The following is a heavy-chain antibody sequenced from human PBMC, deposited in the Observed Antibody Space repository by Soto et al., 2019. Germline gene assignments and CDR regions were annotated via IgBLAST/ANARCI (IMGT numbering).Heavy chain of an antibody. CDR2: IYYSGST. CDR1: GGSISSGDYY. CDR3: ASGRKWEQTFDY. J-gene: IGHJ4*02. V-gene: IGHV4-30-4*01. D-gene: IGHD1-26*01. Sequence: SETLSLTCTVSGGSISSGDYYWSWIRQPPGKGLEWIGYIYYSGSTYYNPSLKSRVTISVDKSKNQFSLKVRSVTAADTAVYYCASGRKWEQTFDYWGQGILVTVSS.